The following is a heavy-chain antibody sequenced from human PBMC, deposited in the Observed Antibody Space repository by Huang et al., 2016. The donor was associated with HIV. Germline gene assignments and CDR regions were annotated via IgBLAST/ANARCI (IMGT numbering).Heavy chain of an antibody. V-gene: IGHV3-23*01. CDR3: AKPYSGSSNQVFDY. J-gene: IGHJ4*02. D-gene: IGHD1-26*01. CDR2: ISASGDTK. Sequence: EVRLLESGGRLVQSGESLRLSCAASGFTFNIYAMSWVRQAPGKGLGWVAGISASGDTKNYPDSVKGRFTISRDNSRSILYLQMNSLGVEATAMYYCAKPYSGSSNQVFDYWGQGTLVTVSS. CDR1: GFTFNIYA.